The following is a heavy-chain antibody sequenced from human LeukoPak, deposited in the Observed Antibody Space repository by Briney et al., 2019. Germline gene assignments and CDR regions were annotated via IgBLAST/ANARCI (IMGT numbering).Heavy chain of an antibody. J-gene: IGHJ6*03. CDR3: TRSSYITIFGVVSHMDV. CDR2: IRSKAYGGTT. V-gene: IGHV3-49*04. Sequence: TGGSLRLSCTASGFTFGDYAMSWVRQAPGKGLEWVGFIRSKAYGGTTEYAASVKGRFTISRDDSKSIAYLQMNSLKTEDTAVYYCTRSSYITIFGVVSHMDVWGKGTTVTVSS. D-gene: IGHD3-3*01. CDR1: GFTFGDYA.